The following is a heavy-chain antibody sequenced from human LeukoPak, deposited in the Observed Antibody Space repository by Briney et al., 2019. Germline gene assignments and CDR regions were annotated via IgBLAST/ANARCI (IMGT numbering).Heavy chain of an antibody. CDR1: GFTFSSYA. V-gene: IGHV3-23*01. CDR2: ISNSGGNT. Sequence: GGSLRLSCAASGFTFSSYALSWVRQAPGKGLDWVSAISNSGGNTYYAASVQGRFTISRDNSKNTLFLQMNSLRAEDTAVYFCARIREANIMAYYYGMDVWGQGTTVTVS. D-gene: IGHD3-16*01. J-gene: IGHJ6*02. CDR3: ARIREANIMAYYYGMDV.